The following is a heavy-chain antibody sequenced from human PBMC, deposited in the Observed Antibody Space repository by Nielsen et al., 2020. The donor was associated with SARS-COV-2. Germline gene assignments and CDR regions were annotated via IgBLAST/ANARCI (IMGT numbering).Heavy chain of an antibody. Sequence: WIRQPPGKGLEWIGSIYYSGSTYYNPSLKSRVTISVDTSKNQFSLKLSSVTAADTAVYYCARAANWFDPWGQGTLVTVSS. J-gene: IGHJ5*02. V-gene: IGHV4-39*07. CDR2: IYYSGST. CDR3: ARAANWFDP.